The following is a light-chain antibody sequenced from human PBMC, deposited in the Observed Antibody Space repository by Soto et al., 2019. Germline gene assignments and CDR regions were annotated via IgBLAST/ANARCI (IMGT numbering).Light chain of an antibody. Sequence: QSVLTQPRSVSGSPGQSVTISCTGTSSDIGAYNFVSWYQQHPDKAPKLMIYDVIKRPSGVPDRFSGSKSGNTASLTIYGLQAEDEADYYCCSYAGSYTHVFGTGTKVTAL. CDR1: SSDIGAYNF. CDR2: DVI. J-gene: IGLJ1*01. V-gene: IGLV2-11*01. CDR3: CSYAGSYTHV.